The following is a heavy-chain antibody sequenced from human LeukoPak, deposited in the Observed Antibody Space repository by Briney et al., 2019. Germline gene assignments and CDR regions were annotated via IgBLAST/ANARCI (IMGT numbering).Heavy chain of an antibody. J-gene: IGHJ4*02. D-gene: IGHD3-22*01. CDR2: ISSSSSYT. Sequence: GGSLRLSCAASGFTFSSYAMNWIRQAPGKGLEWVSYISSSSSYTNYGDSVKGRFTSSRDNAKNSLYLRMNSLRAEDTAVYHCARGSGSHFDSWGQGTLVTVSS. CDR3: ARGSGSHFDS. V-gene: IGHV3-11*03. CDR1: GFTFSSYA.